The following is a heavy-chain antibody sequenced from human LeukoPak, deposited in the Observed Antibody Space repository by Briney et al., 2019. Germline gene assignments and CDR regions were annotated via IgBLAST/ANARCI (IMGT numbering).Heavy chain of an antibody. D-gene: IGHD3-22*01. CDR2: IYYSGST. CDR3: ARGYYDSSGYLISYNWFDP. J-gene: IGHJ5*02. V-gene: IGHV4-59*01. CDR1: GGSISHYY. Sequence: SETLSLTCTVSGGSISHYYWSWIRQPPGKGLEWIGYIYYSGSTNYNPSLKSRVTISVDTSKNQFSLKLSSVTAADTAVYYCARGYYDSSGYLISYNWFDPWGQGTLVTVSS.